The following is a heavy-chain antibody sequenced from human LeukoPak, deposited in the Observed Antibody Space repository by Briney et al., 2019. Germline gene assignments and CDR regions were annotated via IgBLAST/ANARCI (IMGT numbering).Heavy chain of an antibody. Sequence: PSETLSLTCTVSGGSISSYYWSWIRQPAGRGLEWIGRIYTSGSTNYNPSLKSRVTMSVDTSKNQFSLKLSSVTAADTAVYYCARGPGGWSYFVGSSSDDAFDIWGQGTMVTVSS. CDR3: ARGPGGWSYFVGSSSDDAFDI. V-gene: IGHV4-4*07. CDR2: IYTSGST. CDR1: GGSISSYY. J-gene: IGHJ3*02. D-gene: IGHD1-26*01.